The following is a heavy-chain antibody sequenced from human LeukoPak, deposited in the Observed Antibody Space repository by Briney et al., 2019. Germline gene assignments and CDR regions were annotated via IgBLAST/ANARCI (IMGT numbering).Heavy chain of an antibody. CDR1: GFTFSSYA. V-gene: IGHV3-23*01. J-gene: IGHJ4*02. Sequence: GGSLRLSCAASGFTFSSYAMSWVRQASGKGLEWVSAISGSGGSTYYADSVKGRFTISRDNSKNTLSLQMNSLRAEDTAIYYCAKVSGQYCSGGSCYPDYWGQGTLVTVSS. CDR2: ISGSGGST. D-gene: IGHD2-15*01. CDR3: AKVSGQYCSGGSCYPDY.